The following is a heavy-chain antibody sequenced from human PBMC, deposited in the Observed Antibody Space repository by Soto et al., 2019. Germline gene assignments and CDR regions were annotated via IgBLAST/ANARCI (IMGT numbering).Heavy chain of an antibody. CDR2: ISPMFGAA. V-gene: IGHV1-69*19. D-gene: IGHD3-10*01. CDR3: AREVQVHTPAFVY. CDR1: GGTFNTYA. Sequence: QVQLVQSGAEMKKSGSSVKVSCQSSGGTFNTYAMNWVRQAPGQGPEWMGDISPMFGAANYAPKFQGRVTITADESTCTAYMQLSSLTSEDTALYFCAREVQVHTPAFVYWGQGTRVTVSS. J-gene: IGHJ4*02.